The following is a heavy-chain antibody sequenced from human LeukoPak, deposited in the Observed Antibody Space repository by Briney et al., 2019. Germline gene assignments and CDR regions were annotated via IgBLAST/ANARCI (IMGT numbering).Heavy chain of an antibody. V-gene: IGHV4-59*01. CDR1: GGSISSYY. CDR2: IYYSGST. D-gene: IGHD3-22*01. J-gene: IGHJ5*02. CDR3: ERDDYYYDSSGYLA. Sequence: SETLSLNCTVSGGSISSYYWSWIRQPPGKGLVWIGYIYYSGSTNYNPYLKSRVTISVDTSKNQFSLKLSSVNAADTAVYYCERDDYYYDSSGYLAWGQGTLVSVFS.